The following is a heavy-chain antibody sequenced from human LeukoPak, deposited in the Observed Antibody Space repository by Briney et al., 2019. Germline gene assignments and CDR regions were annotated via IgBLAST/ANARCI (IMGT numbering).Heavy chain of an antibody. J-gene: IGHJ4*01. Sequence: GGSLRLSCAASGFTFSSYTMNWVRQAPGKGLEWVSSIAGSSGYISYADSVKGRFTISRDNAKKSLYLQMSSLTAEDTAVYYCARDRGAYCGGDCYLGFDYWGRGTLVTVSS. CDR1: GFTFSSYT. D-gene: IGHD2-21*02. V-gene: IGHV3-21*01. CDR2: IAGSSGYI. CDR3: ARDRGAYCGGDCYLGFDY.